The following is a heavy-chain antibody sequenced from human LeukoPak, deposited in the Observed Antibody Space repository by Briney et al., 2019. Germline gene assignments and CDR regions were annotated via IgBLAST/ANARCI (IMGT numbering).Heavy chain of an antibody. Sequence: GGSLRLSCAASGLTFSSYSMNWVRQAPGEGLEWVSSISSSSSYIYYADSVKGRFTISRDNAKNSLYLQMNSLRAEDTAVYYCARAGGWFGDYAFDIWGQGTMVTVSS. V-gene: IGHV3-21*01. D-gene: IGHD3-10*01. CDR3: ARAGGWFGDYAFDI. CDR1: GLTFSSYS. CDR2: ISSSSSYI. J-gene: IGHJ3*02.